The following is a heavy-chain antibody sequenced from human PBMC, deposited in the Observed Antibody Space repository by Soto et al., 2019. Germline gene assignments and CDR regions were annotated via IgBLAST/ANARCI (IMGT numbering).Heavy chain of an antibody. D-gene: IGHD3-9*01. V-gene: IGHV3-23*01. Sequence: EVQLLESGGDLVQPGGSLRLSCAAAGFMFSSYGMSWVRQAPGKGLQWVATIHPSGGSTHYAESVRGRFTISRDNSRDTLYLQMNSLRAEDTAVYYCAKDPSTGPPDRWGQGALVTVSS. CDR1: GFMFSSYG. J-gene: IGHJ5*02. CDR2: IHPSGGST. CDR3: AKDPSTGPPDR.